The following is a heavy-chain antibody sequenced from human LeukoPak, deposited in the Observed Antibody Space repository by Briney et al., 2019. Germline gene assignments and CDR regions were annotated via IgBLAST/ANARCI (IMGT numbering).Heavy chain of an antibody. CDR1: GYTFTSYD. V-gene: IGHV1-8*01. CDR3: ATGGYCDILTGYYYYYGMDV. CDR2: MNPNSGNT. D-gene: IGHD3-9*01. Sequence: ASVKVSCKASGYTFTSYDINWVRQATGQGLEWMGWMNPNSGNTGYAQKFQGRVTMTRNTSISTAYMELSSLRSEDTAVYYCATGGYCDILTGYYYYYGMDVWGQGTTVTVSS. J-gene: IGHJ6*02.